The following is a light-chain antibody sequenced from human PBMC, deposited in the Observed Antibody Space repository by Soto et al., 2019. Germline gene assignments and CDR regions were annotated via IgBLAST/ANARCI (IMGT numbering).Light chain of an antibody. Sequence: SALTQPASVSGSPGQSIAISCTGTSSDVGGYNYVSWYQQHPGKAPKLLIYDVSSRPSGVSNRFSGSKSGNTASLTISGLQAEDEADYYCSSYTSSITVVFGGGTKLTVL. J-gene: IGLJ2*01. CDR2: DVS. CDR1: SSDVGGYNY. V-gene: IGLV2-14*01. CDR3: SSYTSSITVV.